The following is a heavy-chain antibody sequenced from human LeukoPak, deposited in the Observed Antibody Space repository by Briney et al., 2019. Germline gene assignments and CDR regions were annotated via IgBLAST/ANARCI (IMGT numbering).Heavy chain of an antibody. D-gene: IGHD6-13*01. CDR3: AGPGSYRYSSSWEGSNYYYMDV. CDR1: GYTFTSYA. CDR2: IIPIFGTA. Sequence: SVKVSCKASGYTFTSYAISWVRQAPGQGLEWMGGIIPIFGTANYAQKFQGRVTITTDESTSTAYMELSSLRSEDTAVYYCAGPGSYRYSSSWEGSNYYYMDVWGKGTTVTVSS. V-gene: IGHV1-69*05. J-gene: IGHJ6*03.